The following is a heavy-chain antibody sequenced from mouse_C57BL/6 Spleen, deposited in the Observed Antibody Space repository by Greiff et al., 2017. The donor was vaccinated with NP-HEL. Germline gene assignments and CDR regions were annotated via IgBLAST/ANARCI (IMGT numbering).Heavy chain of an antibody. Sequence: VQLQQAGPELVKPGASVKISCKASGYAFSSSWMNWVKQRPGKGLEWIGRIYPGDGDTNYNGKFKGKATLTADKSSSTAYMQLSSLTSEDSAVYFCARDDYERGDYFDYWGQGTTLTVSS. D-gene: IGHD2-4*01. J-gene: IGHJ2*01. CDR1: GYAFSSSW. CDR3: ARDDYERGDYFDY. V-gene: IGHV1-82*01. CDR2: IYPGDGDT.